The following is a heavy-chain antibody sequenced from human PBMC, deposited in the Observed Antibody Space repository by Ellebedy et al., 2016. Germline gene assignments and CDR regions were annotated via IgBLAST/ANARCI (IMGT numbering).Heavy chain of an antibody. Sequence: SETLSLXXSVSGDSISSGAYYWSWIRQHPGKGLEWIGYIYYSGSTYYNPSLKSRVTISVDTSKNQFSLKLSSVTAADTAVYYCARDRASSGSAWNWGQGTLVTVS. D-gene: IGHD1-26*01. V-gene: IGHV4-31*03. CDR2: IYYSGST. CDR3: ARDRASSGSAWN. CDR1: GDSISSGAYY. J-gene: IGHJ4*02.